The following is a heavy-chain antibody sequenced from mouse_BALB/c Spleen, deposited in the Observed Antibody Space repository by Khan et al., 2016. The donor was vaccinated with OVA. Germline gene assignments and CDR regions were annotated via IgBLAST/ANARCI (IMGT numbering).Heavy chain of an antibody. CDR3: ARVGIIYYGNYAYYFDY. J-gene: IGHJ2*01. CDR2: INTNVGST. D-gene: IGHD2-1*01. Sequence: EVQGVESGGGLVQPGGSLKLSCAASGFTFSSYGMSWVRQTPDKRLELVATINTNVGSTYYPDSVKGRFTISRDNAKTTLYLQMSSLKSEDTAMYYCARVGIIYYGNYAYYFDYWGQGTTLTVSS. CDR1: GFTFSSYG. V-gene: IGHV5-6-3*01.